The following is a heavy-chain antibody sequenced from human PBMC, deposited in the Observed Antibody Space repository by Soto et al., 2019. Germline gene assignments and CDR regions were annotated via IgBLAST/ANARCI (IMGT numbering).Heavy chain of an antibody. CDR3: ARLIYSSSWYYFDY. Sequence: GGSLRLSCAASGFTFSSYWMSWVRQAPGKGLEWVANIKQEGSEKYYVDSVKGRFTISRDNAKNSLYLQMNSLRAEDTAVYYCARLIYSSSWYYFDYWGQGTLVTVSS. J-gene: IGHJ4*02. CDR2: IKQEGSEK. CDR1: GFTFSSYW. V-gene: IGHV3-7*01. D-gene: IGHD6-13*01.